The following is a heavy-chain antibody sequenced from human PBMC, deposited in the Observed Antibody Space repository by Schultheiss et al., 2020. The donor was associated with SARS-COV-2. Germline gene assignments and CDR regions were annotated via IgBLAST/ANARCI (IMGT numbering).Heavy chain of an antibody. V-gene: IGHV4-59*12. Sequence: SETLSLTCTVSGGSISSYYWSWIRQPAGKGLEWIGYVYYNGNTNYNPSLKSRVTITEHTSTNQFSLKLSSVTAADTAVYYCARDGIAAAGTPLYGMDVWGQGTTVTVSS. J-gene: IGHJ6*02. CDR2: VYYNGNT. CDR3: ARDGIAAAGTPLYGMDV. D-gene: IGHD6-13*01. CDR1: GGSISSYY.